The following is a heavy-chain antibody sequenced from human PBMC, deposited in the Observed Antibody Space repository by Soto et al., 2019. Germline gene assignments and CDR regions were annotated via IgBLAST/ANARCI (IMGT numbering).Heavy chain of an antibody. D-gene: IGHD6-13*01. CDR1: GGTFSSYT. Sequence: QVQLVQSGAEVKKPGSSVKVSCKASGGTFSSYTISWVRQAPGQGLEWMGRIIPILGIANYAQKFQGRVTITADKPTSTAYMELSSLRSEDTAVYYCARETTQRYSSSWYSNSWGQGTLVTVSS. J-gene: IGHJ4*02. V-gene: IGHV1-69*08. CDR2: IIPILGIA. CDR3: ARETTQRYSSSWYSNS.